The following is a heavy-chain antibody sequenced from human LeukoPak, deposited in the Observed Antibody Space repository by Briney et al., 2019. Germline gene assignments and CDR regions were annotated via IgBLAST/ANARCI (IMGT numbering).Heavy chain of an antibody. J-gene: IGHJ5*02. CDR3: ARSPHNSGWYEKWFDP. CDR2: ISASGGT. Sequence: SETLSLTCTLSVGSISTYYWSWLRQSPGNGLEWIADISASGGTNYNPSLESRVTVSIDSSKNQFSLKLSSVTAADTAVFYCARSPHNSGWYEKWFDPWGQGTLVTVSS. CDR1: VGSISTYY. V-gene: IGHV4-59*12. D-gene: IGHD6-19*01.